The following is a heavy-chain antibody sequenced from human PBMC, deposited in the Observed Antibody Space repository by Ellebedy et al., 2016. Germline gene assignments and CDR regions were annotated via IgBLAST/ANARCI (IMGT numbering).Heavy chain of an antibody. J-gene: IGHJ4*02. CDR1: GESLSGYF. V-gene: IGHV4-34*01. CDR3: ARKEGTH. CDR2: INDSGRY. Sequence: SETLSLTXAVYGESLSGYFWTWIRQTPGKGLEWIGEINDSGRYNYKVSLKSRVTISIDASKNQFSLRLNSVTAADTAVYYCARKEGTHWGRGILVTVSS.